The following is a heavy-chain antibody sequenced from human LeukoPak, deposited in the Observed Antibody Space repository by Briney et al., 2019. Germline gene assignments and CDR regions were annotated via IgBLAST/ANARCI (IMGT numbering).Heavy chain of an antibody. CDR3: ARDHLNSSGYWDY. CDR1: GFTFSSYA. Sequence: GGSLRLSCAASGFTFSSYAMHWVRQAPGKGLEWVAVISYDGSNKYYADSVKGRFTISRDNSKNTLYLQMNSLRAEDTAVYYCARDHLNSSGYWDYWGQGTLVTVSS. J-gene: IGHJ4*02. D-gene: IGHD3-22*01. CDR2: ISYDGSNK. V-gene: IGHV3-30-3*01.